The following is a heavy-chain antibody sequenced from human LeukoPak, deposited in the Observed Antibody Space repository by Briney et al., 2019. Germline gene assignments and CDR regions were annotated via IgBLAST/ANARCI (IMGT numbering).Heavy chain of an antibody. Sequence: GGSLRLSCAASGFTFSSYAMSWVRQAPGKGLEWVSAISDSGGSTYYADSVKGRFTISRDNSKNTLYLQMNSLRAEDTAVYYCAKDSRINSYFDYWGQGTLVTISS. D-gene: IGHD3-10*01. CDR1: GFTFSSYA. CDR2: ISDSGGST. J-gene: IGHJ4*02. CDR3: AKDSRINSYFDY. V-gene: IGHV3-23*01.